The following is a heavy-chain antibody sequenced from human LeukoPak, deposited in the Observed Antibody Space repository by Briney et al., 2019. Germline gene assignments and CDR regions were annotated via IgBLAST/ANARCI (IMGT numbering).Heavy chain of an antibody. V-gene: IGHV3-30-3*01. CDR2: ISYDGSNK. J-gene: IGHJ4*02. D-gene: IGHD2-2*01. CDR3: VRALQPYQLLLGNDY. Sequence: PGGSLRLSCAASGFTFSSYAMHWVRQAPGKGLEWVAVISYDGSNKYYADSVKGRFTISRDNSKNTLYLQMNSLRAEDTAVYYCVRALQPYQLLLGNDYWGQGTLVTVSS. CDR1: GFTFSSYA.